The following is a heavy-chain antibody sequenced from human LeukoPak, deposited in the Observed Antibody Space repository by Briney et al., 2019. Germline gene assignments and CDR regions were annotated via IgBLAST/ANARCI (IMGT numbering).Heavy chain of an antibody. CDR2: ISSSSNYI. CDR1: GFTFSSYS. CDR3: ARDWFVVVPAAIWDDWFDP. J-gene: IGHJ5*02. D-gene: IGHD2-2*02. V-gene: IGHV3-21*01. Sequence: GGSLRLSCAASGFTFSSYSMNWVRQAPGKGLEWVSSISSSSNYIYYADSVKGRFTISRDNAKNSLYLQMNSLRAEDTAVYYCARDWFVVVPAAIWDDWFDPWGQGTLVTVSS.